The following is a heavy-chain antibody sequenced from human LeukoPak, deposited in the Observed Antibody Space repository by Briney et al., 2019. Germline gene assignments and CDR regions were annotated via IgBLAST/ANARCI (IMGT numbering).Heavy chain of an antibody. CDR1: GYTFTSYA. D-gene: IGHD3-3*01. CDR2: INTNTGNP. Sequence: ASVKVSCKASGYTFTSYAMNWVRQAPGQGLEWMGWINTNTGNPTYAQGFTGRFVFSLDTSVSTAYLQISSLKAEDTAVYYCARVAYWSGYYPDYYYYYMDVWGKGTTVTVSS. V-gene: IGHV7-4-1*02. J-gene: IGHJ6*03. CDR3: ARVAYWSGYYPDYYYYYMDV.